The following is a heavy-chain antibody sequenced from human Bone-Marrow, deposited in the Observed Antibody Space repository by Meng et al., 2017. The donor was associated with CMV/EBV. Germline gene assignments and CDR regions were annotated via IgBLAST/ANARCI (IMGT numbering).Heavy chain of an antibody. CDR2: IYYSGST. CDR1: GGSISSYY. CDR3: AREGAYYYDSSGYYSGDAFDI. J-gene: IGHJ3*02. Sequence: SETLFLNCTVSGGSISSYYWSWIRQPPGKGLEWIGYIYYSGSTNYNPSLKSRVTISVDTSKNQFSLKLSSVTAAETAVYYCAREGAYYYDSSGYYSGDAFDIWGQGTMVTVSS. D-gene: IGHD3-22*01. V-gene: IGHV4-59*01.